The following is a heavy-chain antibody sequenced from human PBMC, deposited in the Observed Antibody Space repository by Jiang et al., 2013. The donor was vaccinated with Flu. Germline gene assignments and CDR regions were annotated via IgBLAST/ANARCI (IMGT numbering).Heavy chain of an antibody. V-gene: IGHV2-26*01. CDR3: ARREGHAFYWYFDL. CDR2: IFSNDEK. D-gene: IGHD1-26*01. Sequence: KPTQTLTLTCTVSGFSLTNARMGVSRIRQPPGKALEWLAQIFSNDEKSYSTSLKSRLSISKDTSKSQVVLTMTNMNPVDTGTYYCARREGHAFYWYFDLWGRGTLVTVSS. CDR1: GFSLTNARMG. J-gene: IGHJ2*01.